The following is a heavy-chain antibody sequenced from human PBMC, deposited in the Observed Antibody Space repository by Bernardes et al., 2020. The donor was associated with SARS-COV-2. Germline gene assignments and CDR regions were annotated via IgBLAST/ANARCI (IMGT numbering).Heavy chain of an antibody. Sequence: ASVKVSCTASGYTFTNYGVIWVRQAPGQGLEWMGWINPNSGVTNYARKFQGRVTMTRDTSISTAYMELSRLRSDDTAMYYCARDYFGSGSYTDFWGQGTLVTVSS. CDR3: ARDYFGSGSYTDF. J-gene: IGHJ4*02. CDR2: INPNSGVT. CDR1: GYTFTNYG. V-gene: IGHV1-2*02. D-gene: IGHD3-10*01.